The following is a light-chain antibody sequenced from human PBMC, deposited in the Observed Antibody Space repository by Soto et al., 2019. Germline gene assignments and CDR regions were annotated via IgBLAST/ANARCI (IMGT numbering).Light chain of an antibody. CDR1: QSVSSSY. V-gene: IGKV3-20*01. Sequence: EIVLTQSPGTLSLSPGERATLSCRASQSVSSSYLAWYQQKPGQAPRLLIYDASSRATGIPDRFSGGGSGTDFTLTISRLEPEDFAVYYCQQYGNSPQTFGQGTKVDIK. J-gene: IGKJ1*01. CDR3: QQYGNSPQT. CDR2: DAS.